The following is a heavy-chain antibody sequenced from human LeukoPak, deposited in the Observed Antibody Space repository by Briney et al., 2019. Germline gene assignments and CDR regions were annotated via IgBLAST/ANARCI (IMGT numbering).Heavy chain of an antibody. J-gene: IGHJ4*02. Sequence: PGGSLRLSCAASGFAFSSYAMGWVRQAPGKGLEWVSSISGSGSSTYYAESVRGRFTISRDNAKNTLNLQLSSLRVEDTATYYCAKSQEDVVMKITLGVHWGQGTLVTVSS. CDR2: ISGSGSST. D-gene: IGHD2-21*01. V-gene: IGHV3-23*01. CDR1: GFAFSSYA. CDR3: AKSQEDVVMKITLGVH.